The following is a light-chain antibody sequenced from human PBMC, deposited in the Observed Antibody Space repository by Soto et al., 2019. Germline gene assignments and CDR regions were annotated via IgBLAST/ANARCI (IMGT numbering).Light chain of an antibody. Sequence: EIVLTQSPGTLSLSPGERATLSCRASQTVPGNYLAWLQHKPGQAPRLLIYDASSRATGIPDRFSGSGSGTYFTLTIARLEPEDCAVYYCHQYTSPPWTLGQGTKVETK. J-gene: IGKJ1*01. V-gene: IGKV3-20*01. CDR3: HQYTSPPWT. CDR2: DAS. CDR1: QTVPGNY.